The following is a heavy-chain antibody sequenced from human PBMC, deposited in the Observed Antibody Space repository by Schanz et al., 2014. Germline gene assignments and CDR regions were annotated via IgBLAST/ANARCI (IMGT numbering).Heavy chain of an antibody. CDR2: ISAYNGHT. Sequence: QVQLVQSGAEVKKPGASVKVSCKASGYTFTSYGINWVRQAPGQGLEWMGWISAYNGHTDYAQKLQGRVTLTTDTSTSTAYMELRNLRSDDTAVYYCAGTYCSSTSCYTGYYYMDVWGKGTTVNVSS. J-gene: IGHJ6*03. D-gene: IGHD2-2*02. CDR1: GYTFTSYG. CDR3: AGTYCSSTSCYTGYYYMDV. V-gene: IGHV1-18*01.